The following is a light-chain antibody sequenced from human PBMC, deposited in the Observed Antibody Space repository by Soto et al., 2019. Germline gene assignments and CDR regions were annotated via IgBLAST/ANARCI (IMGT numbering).Light chain of an antibody. CDR1: QSVSSSY. V-gene: IGKV3-20*01. J-gene: IGKJ3*01. CDR3: QQYDRSAPGLT. Sequence: EIVLTQSPGTLSLSPGERATLSCRASQSVSSSYLAWYQQKPGQAPRLLIYGASTRATGIPDRFSGSASGTDFTLTISRLDPEDFAVYYCQQYDRSAPGLTFGPGTKEDIK. CDR2: GAS.